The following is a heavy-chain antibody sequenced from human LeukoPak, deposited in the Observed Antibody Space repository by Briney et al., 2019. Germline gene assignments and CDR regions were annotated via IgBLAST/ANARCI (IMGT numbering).Heavy chain of an antibody. CDR3: ARNSPYYSYTDV. Sequence: ASVKVSCAASGYTFTDYYIHWVRQAPGHGLGWVGWIDPYSGGTTPAQKFQGRVTMTRDTTISTAYMVLSRLRSDDTAVYYCARNSPYYSYTDVWGKGTTVTVSS. CDR2: IDPYSGGT. CDR1: GYTFTDYY. J-gene: IGHJ6*03. D-gene: IGHD2-21*01. V-gene: IGHV1-2*02.